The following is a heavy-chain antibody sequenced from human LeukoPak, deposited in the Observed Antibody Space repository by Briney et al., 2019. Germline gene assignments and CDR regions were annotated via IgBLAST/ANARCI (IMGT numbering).Heavy chain of an antibody. CDR3: ARRPRGGFWYAFDI. D-gene: IGHD3-10*01. CDR2: VDHNGTT. V-gene: IGHV4-34*01. CDR1: GGSLTTDY. J-gene: IGHJ3*02. Sequence: SETLSLTCGVSGGSLTTDYWSYIRQPPGKGLEWVGEVDHNGTTNFNPSLKSRLIMSVDTSKNQLSLNLTSVTAADTAVYYCARRPRGGFWYAFDIWGQGTMVTASS.